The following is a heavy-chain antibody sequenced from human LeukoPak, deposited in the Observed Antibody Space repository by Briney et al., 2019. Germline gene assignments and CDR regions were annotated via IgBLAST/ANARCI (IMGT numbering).Heavy chain of an antibody. V-gene: IGHV4-34*01. CDR3: ARGELQHRTFDY. Sequence: SETLSLTCAVYGGSFSGYYWSWLRQPPGKGLEWIGEINHSGSTNYNPSLKSRVTISVDTSKNQFSLKLSSVTAADTVVYYCARGELQHRTFDYWGQGTLVTVSS. CDR2: INHSGST. J-gene: IGHJ4*02. D-gene: IGHD1-7*01. CDR1: GGSFSGYY.